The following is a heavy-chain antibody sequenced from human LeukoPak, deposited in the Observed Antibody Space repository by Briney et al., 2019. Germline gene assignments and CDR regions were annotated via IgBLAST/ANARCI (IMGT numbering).Heavy chain of an antibody. CDR1: GGSISSYY. CDR3: AREVRDKNNYYFDY. V-gene: IGHV4-59*08. D-gene: IGHD3-10*01. CDR2: IYYSGST. Sequence: SETLSLTCTVSGGSISSYYWSWIRQPPGKGLEWIGYIYYSGSTNYNPSLKSRVTISVDTSKNQFSLKLSSVTAADTAVYYCAREVRDKNNYYFDYWGQGALVTVSS. J-gene: IGHJ4*02.